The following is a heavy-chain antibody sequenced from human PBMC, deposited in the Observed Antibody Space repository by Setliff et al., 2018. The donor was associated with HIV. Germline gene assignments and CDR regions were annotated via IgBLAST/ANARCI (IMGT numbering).Heavy chain of an antibody. V-gene: IGHV1-46*01. D-gene: IGHD3-10*01. CDR2: INPSGGST. J-gene: IGHJ5*01. CDR3: ARTIGLLWFGELDS. CDR1: GYTFTSYY. Sequence: ASVKVSCKASGYTFTSYYMHWVRQAPGQGLEWMGIINPSGGSTSYAQKFQGRVTMTRDTSTSTAYMELRSLRSDDTAVYYCARTIGLLWFGELDSWGQGTPVTVSS.